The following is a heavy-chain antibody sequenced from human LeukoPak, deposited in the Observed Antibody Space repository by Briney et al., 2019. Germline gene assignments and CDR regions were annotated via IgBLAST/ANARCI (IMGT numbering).Heavy chain of an antibody. V-gene: IGHV1-2*02. J-gene: IGHJ6*02. D-gene: IGHD6-19*01. Sequence: ASVKVSCKASGYTFTGYYIHWVRQAPGQGLEWMGWINPNSGGTDYAQKFQGRVTMTRDTSISTAYMELSRPRSDDTAVYHCAKSLAVAGYSQSYGVVVWGQGTTVTVSS. CDR1: GYTFTGYY. CDR2: INPNSGGT. CDR3: AKSLAVAGYSQSYGVVV.